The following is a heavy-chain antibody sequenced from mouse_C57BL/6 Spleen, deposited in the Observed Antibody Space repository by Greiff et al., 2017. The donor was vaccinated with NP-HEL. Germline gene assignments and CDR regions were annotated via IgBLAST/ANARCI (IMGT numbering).Heavy chain of an antibody. CDR1: GYTFTSYW. J-gene: IGHJ2*01. V-gene: IGHV1-52*01. Sequence: QVQLKQPGAELVRPGSSVKLSCKASGYTFTSYWMHWVKQRPIQGLEWIGNIDPSDSETHYNQKFKDKATLTVDKSSSTAYMQLSSLTSEDSAVYYCARSGVYYGSSYEDYWGQGTTLTVSS. CDR3: ARSGVYYGSSYEDY. CDR2: IDPSDSET. D-gene: IGHD1-1*01.